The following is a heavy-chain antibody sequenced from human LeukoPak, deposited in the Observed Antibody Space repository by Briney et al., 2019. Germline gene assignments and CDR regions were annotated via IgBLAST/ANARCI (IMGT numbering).Heavy chain of an antibody. CDR1: GFTFSSYA. J-gene: IGHJ3*02. Sequence: GGSLRLSCAASGFTFSSYAMHWVRQAPGKGLEWVAVISYDGSNKYYADSVKGRFTISRDNSKNTLYLQMNSLRAEDTAVYYCASSYYYDTSGYSFAAFDIWGQGTMVTVSS. CDR3: ASSYYYDTSGYSFAAFDI. V-gene: IGHV3-30*01. CDR2: ISYDGSNK. D-gene: IGHD3-22*01.